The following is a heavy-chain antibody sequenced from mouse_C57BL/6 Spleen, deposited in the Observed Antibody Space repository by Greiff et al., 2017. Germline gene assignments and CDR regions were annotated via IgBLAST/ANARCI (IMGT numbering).Heavy chain of an antibody. CDR1: GFTFSSYA. Sequence: EVKLVESGGGLVKPGGSLKLSCAASGFTFSSYAMSWVRQTPEKRLEWVATISDGGSYTYYPDNVKGRFTISRDKAKNNLYLQMSHLKSEDTAMYYCSREGYYCSSPHYYAMDYWGQGTSVTVSS. D-gene: IGHD1-1*01. J-gene: IGHJ4*01. CDR3: SREGYYCSSPHYYAMDY. CDR2: ISDGGSYT. V-gene: IGHV5-4*01.